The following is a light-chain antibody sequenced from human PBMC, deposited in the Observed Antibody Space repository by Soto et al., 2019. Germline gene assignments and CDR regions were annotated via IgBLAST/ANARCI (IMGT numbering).Light chain of an antibody. CDR2: RNN. V-gene: IGLV1-47*01. J-gene: IGLJ2*01. CDR3: AAWDDSLSGVV. Sequence: QAEVTQPPSASGTPGQRVTISCSGSSSNIGSNYVFWYQHLPGTAPKLLIYRNNQRPSGVPDRFSGSKSGTSASLAISGLRSEDETDYYCAAWDDSLSGVVFGGGTKLTVL. CDR1: SSNIGSNY.